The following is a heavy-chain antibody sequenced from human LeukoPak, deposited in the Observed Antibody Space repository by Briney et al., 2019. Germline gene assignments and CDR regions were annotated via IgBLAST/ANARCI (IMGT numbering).Heavy chain of an antibody. Sequence: GGSLRLSCAASGFTFSSYWMSWVRQAPGKGLEWVAVISYDGSNKYYADSVKGRFTISRDNAKNSLYLQMNSLRDEDTAVYYRAGPIGSGWPFDYWGQGTLVTVSS. CDR2: ISYDGSNK. CDR3: AGPIGSGWPFDY. CDR1: GFTFSSYW. D-gene: IGHD6-19*01. V-gene: IGHV3-30-3*01. J-gene: IGHJ4*02.